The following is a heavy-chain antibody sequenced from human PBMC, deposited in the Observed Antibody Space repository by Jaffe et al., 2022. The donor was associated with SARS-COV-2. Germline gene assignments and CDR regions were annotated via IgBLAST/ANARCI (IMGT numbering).Heavy chain of an antibody. CDR3: TRVGGSGYLHF. V-gene: IGHV4-59*01. CDR1: GGSISNYY. Sequence: QVQLQESGPGLVKPSETLSLTCTVSGGSISNYYWSWVRQPPGKGLEYIGYIYYSGSTYYNPSLRGRVTMSIDTSKNQFSLKLTSVTPADTAVYYCTRVGGSGYLHFWGQGTLVTVSS. D-gene: IGHD3-10*01. J-gene: IGHJ4*02. CDR2: IYYSGST.